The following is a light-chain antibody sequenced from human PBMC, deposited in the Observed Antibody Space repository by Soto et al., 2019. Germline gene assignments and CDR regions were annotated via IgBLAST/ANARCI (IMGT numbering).Light chain of an antibody. Sequence: QSVLTHPASVSRSPGLPVTRSFTRTRSDVGGYNYVSWYQQHPGKAPKLMIYEVSNRPSGVSNRFAGSKSGNTASLTISGLEAEDEADYYCSSYTSSSTLGVFGTGTKVTV. J-gene: IGLJ1*01. CDR3: SSYTSSSTLGV. V-gene: IGLV2-14*01. CDR2: EVS. CDR1: RSDVGGYNY.